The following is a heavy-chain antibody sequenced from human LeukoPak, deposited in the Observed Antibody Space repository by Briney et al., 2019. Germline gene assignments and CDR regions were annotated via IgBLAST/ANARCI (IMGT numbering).Heavy chain of an antibody. D-gene: IGHD2-8*01. CDR2: IYRGGST. CDR3: ARGNTLYPPAAAY. J-gene: IGHJ4*02. CDR1: GFTVSSNY. Sequence: GGSLRLSCAASGFTVSSNYMSWVRQAPGKGLEWVSVIYRGGSTYYADSVKGRFTISRDNSKNTLYLQMNSLRAEDTAMYYCARGNTLYPPAAAYWGQGTLVTVSS. V-gene: IGHV3-66*01.